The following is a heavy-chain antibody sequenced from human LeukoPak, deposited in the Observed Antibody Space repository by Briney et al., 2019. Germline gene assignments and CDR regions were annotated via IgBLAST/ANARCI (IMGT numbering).Heavy chain of an antibody. D-gene: IGHD1-26*01. V-gene: IGHV4-39*01. CDR2: IHYSGST. J-gene: IGHJ4*02. Sequence: SETLSLNCTVSGGSISGGSYHWGWVRQPPGKGLEWIGNIHYSGSTYYNPSLKSPVTISVDTSKNQFSLQLSSVTAADTAVYYCAGRVGASIWTGMHFWGQGTLVTVSS. CDR1: GGSISGGSYH. CDR3: AGRVGASIWTGMHF.